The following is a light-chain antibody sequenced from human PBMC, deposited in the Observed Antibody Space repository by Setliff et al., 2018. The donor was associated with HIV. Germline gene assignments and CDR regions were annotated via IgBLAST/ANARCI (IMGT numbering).Light chain of an antibody. V-gene: IGLV2-14*01. Sequence: QSALTQPASVSGSPGQSITISCTGTRSDVGGYNSVSWYQQFPGKAPKLIIYDVSKRPSGVSNRFSGSKSANTASLTISGLQAEDEADYYCSSYTSSSTYVFGTGTKATVL. J-gene: IGLJ1*01. CDR3: SSYTSSSTYV. CDR2: DVS. CDR1: RSDVGGYNS.